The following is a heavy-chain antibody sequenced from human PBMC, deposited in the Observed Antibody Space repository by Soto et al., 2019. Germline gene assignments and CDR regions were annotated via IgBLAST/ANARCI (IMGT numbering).Heavy chain of an antibody. Sequence: PGGSLRLSCAASGFSFSSYSMNWVRQAPGKGLEWLSFISGSTNTKYYADSVRGRFTISRDNAENSLYLRMNSLRDEDTAVYYCARGGWNDLFDRWGQGTLVTVS. CDR1: GFSFSSYS. V-gene: IGHV3-48*02. CDR2: ISGSTNTK. J-gene: IGHJ4*02. CDR3: ARGGWNDLFDR. D-gene: IGHD1-1*01.